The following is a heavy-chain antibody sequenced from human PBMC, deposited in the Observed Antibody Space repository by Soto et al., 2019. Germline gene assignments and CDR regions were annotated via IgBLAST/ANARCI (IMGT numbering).Heavy chain of an antibody. CDR1: GFTISECS. CDR2: ITIRTGNV. V-gene: IGHV3-48*02. D-gene: IGHD3-10*02. Sequence: GGSLRLSSKASGFTISECSMNWVRQAPGKGLEWLAYITIRTGNVLYADSVRGRFTISADNAENSVILQMNSLRDEDSAVYFCVRDRDLYRDMFHADLWGQGTLVTVSS. J-gene: IGHJ4*01. CDR3: VRDRDLYRDMFHADL.